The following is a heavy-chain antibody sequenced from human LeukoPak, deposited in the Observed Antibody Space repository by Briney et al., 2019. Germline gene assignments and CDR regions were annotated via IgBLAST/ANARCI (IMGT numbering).Heavy chain of an antibody. V-gene: IGHV3-7*01. CDR2: IKQDGSEK. J-gene: IGHJ4*02. CDR1: RFTFSSYW. CDR3: ARYSGSTLFNY. Sequence: GVLRLSCAASRFTFSSYWMSWVRQAPGKGLEWVANIKQDGSEKYYVESVKGRFTISKDNAKNSLYLQMNSLRDEDTAVYYCARYSGSTLFNYWGQGTLVTVSS. D-gene: IGHD1-26*01.